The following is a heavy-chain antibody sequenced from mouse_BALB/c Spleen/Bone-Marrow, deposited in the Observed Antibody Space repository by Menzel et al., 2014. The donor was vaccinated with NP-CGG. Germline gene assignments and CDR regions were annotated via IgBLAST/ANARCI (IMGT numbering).Heavy chain of an antibody. CDR3: TTNRYDAMDY. V-gene: IGHV6-6*02. CDR2: IRLKSNNYAT. CDR1: GFTFSNYW. Sequence: EVKLVESGGGLVQPGGSMKLSCVAPGFTFSNYWMNWVRQSPEKGLEWVAEIRLKSNNYATHYAESVKGRFTISRDDSKSSVYLQMNNLRAEDTGIYYCTTNRYDAMDYWGQGTSVTVSS. D-gene: IGHD2-14*01. J-gene: IGHJ4*01.